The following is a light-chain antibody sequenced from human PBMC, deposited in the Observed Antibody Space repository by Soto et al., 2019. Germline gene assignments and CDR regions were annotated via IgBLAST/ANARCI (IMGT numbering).Light chain of an antibody. V-gene: IGLV1-44*01. CDR3: AAWDDRLTGHVV. J-gene: IGLJ2*01. CDR1: SFNIGSNS. Sequence: QSVLTQPPSASGTPGQRVTISCSGSSFNIGSNSVNWYQQLPGAAPKLLIYSNNQRPSGVPDRFSGSKSGTSASLSLSGLQSEDEADYYCAAWDDRLTGHVVFGGGTKVTVL. CDR2: SNN.